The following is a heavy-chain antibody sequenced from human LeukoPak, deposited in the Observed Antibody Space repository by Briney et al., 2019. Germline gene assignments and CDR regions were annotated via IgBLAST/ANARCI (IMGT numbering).Heavy chain of an antibody. CDR3: ARGGYSSGLVNAWFDP. D-gene: IGHD6-19*01. V-gene: IGHV3-30*04. J-gene: IGHJ5*02. CDR2: ISYDGSNK. Sequence: GGSLRLSCAASGFTFSSYAMHWVRQAPGKGLEWVAVISYDGSNKYYADSVKGRFTISRDNSKNTRYLQMNSLRAEDTAVYYCARGGYSSGLVNAWFDPWGQGTLVTVSS. CDR1: GFTFSSYA.